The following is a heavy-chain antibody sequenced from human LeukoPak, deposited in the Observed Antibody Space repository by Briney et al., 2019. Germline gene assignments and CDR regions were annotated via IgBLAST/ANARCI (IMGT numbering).Heavy chain of an antibody. CDR1: GFSFSSYG. CDR3: AKDVYYDRSGYYFYYYGMDV. D-gene: IGHD3-22*01. Sequence: EGSPRLSCAASGFSFSSYGMHWVRQAPGKGLEWVATISYDGSNKYYADSVKGRFTISRDNSKNTLYLQMDSLRAEDTAVYYCAKDVYYDRSGYYFYYYGMDVWGQGTTVSVSS. J-gene: IGHJ6*02. CDR2: ISYDGSNK. V-gene: IGHV3-30*18.